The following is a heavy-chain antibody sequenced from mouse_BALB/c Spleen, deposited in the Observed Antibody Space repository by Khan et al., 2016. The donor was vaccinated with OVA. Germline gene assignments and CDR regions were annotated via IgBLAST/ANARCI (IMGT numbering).Heavy chain of an antibody. V-gene: IGHV1-81*01. J-gene: IGHJ3*01. CDR3: ARSYDNDGSWFVY. Sequence: QVQLQQSGPELVKPGASVKMSCKASGYKFTDYVISWVKQRTGQGLEWIGDIYPGSGTTSYNERFEGKATLTADKNSNTAYMQFRSLTSEDAAVYFCARSYDNDGSWFVYWGQGTLVTVSA. CDR1: GYKFTDYV. D-gene: IGHD2-4*01. CDR2: IYPGSGTT.